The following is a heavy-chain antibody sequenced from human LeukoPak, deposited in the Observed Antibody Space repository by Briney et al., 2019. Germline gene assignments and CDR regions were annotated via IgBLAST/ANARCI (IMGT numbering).Heavy chain of an antibody. Sequence: PSETLSLTRTVSGGSISGYYWGWIRQPPGKGLEWIGDIYYSGSTNYNPSLKSRVTISVDTSENQFSLKLRSVTAADTAVYYCARGVVTAPQTFDYWGQGTLVTVSS. CDR3: ARGVVTAPQTFDY. CDR1: GGSISGYY. J-gene: IGHJ4*02. CDR2: IYYSGST. V-gene: IGHV4-59*01. D-gene: IGHD2-21*02.